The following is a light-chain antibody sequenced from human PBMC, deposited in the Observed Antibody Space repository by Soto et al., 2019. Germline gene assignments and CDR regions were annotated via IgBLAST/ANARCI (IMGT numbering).Light chain of an antibody. CDR3: QQYGTSPPLT. J-gene: IGKJ4*01. CDR2: GAS. Sequence: EIVMTQSPATLSVSPGERATLSCRASQSVSSSNLAWYQQKPGQAPRLLIYGASTRATGIPARFSGSGSATDFILTISRLEPEDFAVYYCQQYGTSPPLTFGGGTKVDIK. CDR1: QSVSSSN. V-gene: IGKV3-20*01.